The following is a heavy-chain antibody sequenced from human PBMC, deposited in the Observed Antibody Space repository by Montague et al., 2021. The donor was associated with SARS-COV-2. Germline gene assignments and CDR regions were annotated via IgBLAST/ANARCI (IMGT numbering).Heavy chain of an antibody. CDR1: GGSISGHY. V-gene: IGHV4-59*11. D-gene: IGHD3-16*01. J-gene: IGHJ2*01. CDR3: AREFRIELWQTNWYFGL. Sequence: LSLTCSVSGGSISGHYWSWIRQPPGKGLEWIGNFDHSGDTKYNPSLKSRATISVDTSKNQFALRLHSVTAADAAVYYCAREFRIELWQTNWYFGLWGRGTLVTVSS. CDR2: FDHSGDT.